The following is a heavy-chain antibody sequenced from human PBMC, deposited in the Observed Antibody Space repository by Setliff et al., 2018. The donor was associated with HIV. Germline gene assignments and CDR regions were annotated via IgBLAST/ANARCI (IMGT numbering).Heavy chain of an antibody. CDR2: ISYSGSAI. Sequence: QPGGSLRLSCTASGFTFINYEMNWVRQAPGKGLEWVAYISYSGSAIHYADSVKGRFTISRDNAKNSLYLQMNSLRAEDTAVYYCARDRVVGATLDPLDLWGQGTMVTVSS. D-gene: IGHD1-26*01. CDR3: ARDRVVGATLDPLDL. V-gene: IGHV3-48*03. CDR1: GFTFINYE. J-gene: IGHJ3*01.